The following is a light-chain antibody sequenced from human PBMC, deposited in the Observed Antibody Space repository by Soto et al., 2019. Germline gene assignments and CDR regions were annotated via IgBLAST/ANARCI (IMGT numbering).Light chain of an antibody. CDR1: QSVSTY. J-gene: IGKJ5*01. V-gene: IGKV3-11*01. Sequence: EILLTQSPATLSLSPGERATLSCGASQSVSTYLAWYQQRPGQAPRLLIYDASYRATDIPPRLSGSGSGKDFTLTISSLETEDFAVYYCQQRSSWPPTITFGHGTRLEIK. CDR2: DAS. CDR3: QQRSSWPPTIT.